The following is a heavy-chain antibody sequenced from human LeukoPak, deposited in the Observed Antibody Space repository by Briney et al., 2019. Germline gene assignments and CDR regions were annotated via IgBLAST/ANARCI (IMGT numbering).Heavy chain of an antibody. CDR2: ISGSGGST. J-gene: IGHJ3*02. V-gene: IGHV3-23*01. CDR1: GFTFSIYG. Sequence: GGSLRLSCAASGFTFSIYGMNWVRQAPGKGLEWVSAISGSGGSTYYADSVKGRFTISRDNSKNTLYLQMNSLRAEDTAVYYCAKDQHSMIVVVNGRGDAFDIWGQGTMVTVSS. CDR3: AKDQHSMIVVVNGRGDAFDI. D-gene: IGHD3-22*01.